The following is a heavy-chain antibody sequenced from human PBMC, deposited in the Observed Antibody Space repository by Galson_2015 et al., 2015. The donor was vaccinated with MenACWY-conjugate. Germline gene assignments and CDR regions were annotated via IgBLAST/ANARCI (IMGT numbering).Heavy chain of an antibody. Sequence: SCKASGYTFSSYGISWVRQAPGQGLEWMGWISTNNGNTNYAQKFQGRVTMTTDTAKSTAYMEMRSLRSDDTAVYYCARVKKQGESDYFWGSYAYWGQGTLLTVSS. J-gene: IGHJ4*02. CDR1: GYTFSSYG. V-gene: IGHV1-18*04. CDR3: ARVKKQGESDYFWGSYAY. CDR2: ISTNNGNT. D-gene: IGHD3-16*01.